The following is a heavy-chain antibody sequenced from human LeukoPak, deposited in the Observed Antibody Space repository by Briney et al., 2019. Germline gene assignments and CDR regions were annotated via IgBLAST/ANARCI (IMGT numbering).Heavy chain of an antibody. CDR2: ISGSGGST. CDR1: GFTFSSYA. V-gene: IGHV3-23*01. J-gene: IGHJ4*02. Sequence: GSLRLSCAASGFTFSSYAMSWVRQAPGKGLEWVSAISGSGGSTYYADSVKGRFTISRDNSKNTLYLQMNSPRAEDTAVYYCAKGPNYGAKVADFDYWGQGTLVTVSS. D-gene: IGHD4-17*01. CDR3: AKGPNYGAKVADFDY.